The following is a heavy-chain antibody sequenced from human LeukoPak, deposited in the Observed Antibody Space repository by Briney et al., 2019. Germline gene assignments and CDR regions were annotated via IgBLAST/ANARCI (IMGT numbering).Heavy chain of an antibody. V-gene: IGHV3-20*01. Sequence: GGSLRLSCAASGFTFDDYGMSWVRQAPGKGLEWVPGINWSGGSTGYADSVKGRFTISRDNAKNSLYLQMNSLRAEDTALYHCAAHSGYASSNFDHWGQGALVTVSS. D-gene: IGHD5-12*01. CDR1: GFTFDDYG. J-gene: IGHJ4*02. CDR3: AAHSGYASSNFDH. CDR2: INWSGGST.